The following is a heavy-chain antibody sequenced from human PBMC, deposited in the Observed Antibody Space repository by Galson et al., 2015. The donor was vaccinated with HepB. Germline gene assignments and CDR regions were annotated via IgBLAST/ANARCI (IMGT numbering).Heavy chain of an antibody. CDR1: GFTFSSYA. J-gene: IGHJ3*02. V-gene: IGHV3-23*01. CDR3: AKSYSSSSFDAFGI. CDR2: ISDSGGST. D-gene: IGHD6-6*01. Sequence: SLRLSCAASGFTFSSYAMSWVRQAPGTGLEWVSAISDSGGSTYYADSVKGRFTISRDNSKNTLYLQMNSLRAEDTAIYYCAKSYSSSSFDAFGIWGQGTMVTVSS.